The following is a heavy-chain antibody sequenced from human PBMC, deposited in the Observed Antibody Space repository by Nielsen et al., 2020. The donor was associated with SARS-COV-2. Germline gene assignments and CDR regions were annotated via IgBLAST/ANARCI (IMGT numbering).Heavy chain of an antibody. CDR3: ARLLTNTGNYFRFDP. V-gene: IGHV4-4*02. CDR2: IYHSGNT. Sequence: SETLSLTCAVSGDSISSSNWWRWARQPPGQGLEWIGEIYHSGNTNYNPSLKSRVTISVDKSKNQFSLRLISVTAADTAVYYCARLLTNTGNYFRFDPWGQGTLVTVSS. J-gene: IGHJ5*02. D-gene: IGHD1-26*01. CDR1: GDSISSSNW.